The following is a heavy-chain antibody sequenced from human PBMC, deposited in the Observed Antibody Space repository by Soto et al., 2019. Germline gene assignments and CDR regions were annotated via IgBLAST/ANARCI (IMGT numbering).Heavy chain of an antibody. CDR2: ISAYNGNT. D-gene: IGHD3-10*01. J-gene: IGHJ6*02. CDR3: ARHPVLWFGDPGYYGMDV. Sequence: GASVKVSCKASGGTFSSYAISWVRQAPGQGLEWMGWISAYNGNTNYAQKLQGRVTMTTDTSTSTAYMELRSLRSDDTAVYYCARHPVLWFGDPGYYGMDVWGQGTTVTVSS. CDR1: GGTFSSYA. V-gene: IGHV1-18*01.